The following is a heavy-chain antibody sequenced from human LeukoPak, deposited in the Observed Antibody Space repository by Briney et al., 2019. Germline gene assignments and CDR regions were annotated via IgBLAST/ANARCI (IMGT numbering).Heavy chain of an antibody. J-gene: IGHJ4*02. V-gene: IGHV4-34*01. D-gene: IGHD3-10*01. CDR2: INHSGST. Sequence: SETLSLTCAVYGGSFSGYYWSWIRQPPGKGLEWIGEINHSGSTNYNPSLRSRVTISVDTSKNQFSLKLSSVAAADTAVYYCARRSYYGHFDYWGQGTLVTVSS. CDR3: ARRSYYGHFDY. CDR1: GGSFSGYY.